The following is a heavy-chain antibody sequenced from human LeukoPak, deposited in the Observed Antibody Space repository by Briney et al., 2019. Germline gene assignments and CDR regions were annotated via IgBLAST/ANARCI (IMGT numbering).Heavy chain of an antibody. CDR3: AKYRHWNGGYDY. V-gene: IGHV3-23*01. Sequence: AESLTLSCTVSRPSFNSCPMSWVRHAPGAGMGWVSAISGSGGSTYYADSVKGPFTISRDNSKNTLYLQMTSLRAEDTAVYYCAKYRHWNGGYDYGGQGTLVTVSS. J-gene: IGHJ4*02. D-gene: IGHD1-1*01. CDR2: ISGSGGST. CDR1: RPSFNSCP.